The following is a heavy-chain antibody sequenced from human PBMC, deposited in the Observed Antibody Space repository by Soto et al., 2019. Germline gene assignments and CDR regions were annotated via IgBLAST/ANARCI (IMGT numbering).Heavy chain of an antibody. CDR3: AKRGYGRYNWFDP. CDR2: ISYDGSNK. J-gene: IGHJ5*02. Sequence: PGGSLRLSXAASGFTFSSYGMHWVRQAPGKGLEWVAVISYDGSNKYYADSVKGRFTISRDNSKNTLYLQMNSLRAEDTALYYCAKRGYGRYNWFDPWGQGTLVTVSS. CDR1: GFTFSSYG. V-gene: IGHV3-30*18. D-gene: IGHD5-18*01.